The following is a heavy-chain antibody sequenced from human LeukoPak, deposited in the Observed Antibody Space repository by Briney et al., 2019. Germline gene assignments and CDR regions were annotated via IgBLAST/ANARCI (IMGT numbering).Heavy chain of an antibody. D-gene: IGHD2-15*01. CDR3: AKVPDCSGGSCYRVDY. V-gene: IGHV3-23*01. Sequence: PGGSLRLSCAASGFTFSSYGMHWVRQAPGKGLEWVSAISGSGGSTYYADSVKGRFTISRDNSKNTLYLQMNSLRAEDTAVYYCAKVPDCSGGSCYRVDYWGQGTLVTVSS. CDR1: GFTFSSYG. J-gene: IGHJ4*02. CDR2: ISGSGGST.